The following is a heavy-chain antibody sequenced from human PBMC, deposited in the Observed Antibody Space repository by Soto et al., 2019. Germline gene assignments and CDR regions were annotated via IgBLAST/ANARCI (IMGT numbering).Heavy chain of an antibody. CDR1: GFTFRSYG. CDR2: IWYDGSNK. D-gene: IGHD2-21*02. CDR3: AREHIVVVTAMNAFDI. Sequence: RLSCAASGFTFRSYGMHWVRQAPGKGLEWVAVIWYDGSNKYYADSVKGRFTISRDNSKNTLYLQMNSLRAEDTAVYYCAREHIVVVTAMNAFDIWGQGTMVTVSS. J-gene: IGHJ3*02. V-gene: IGHV3-33*01.